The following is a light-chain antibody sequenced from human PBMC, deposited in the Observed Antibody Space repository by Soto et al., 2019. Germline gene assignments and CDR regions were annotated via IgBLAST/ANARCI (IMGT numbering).Light chain of an antibody. CDR3: QQYGALPYT. J-gene: IGKJ2*01. CDR1: QSVSSSY. CDR2: AAS. V-gene: IGKV3-20*01. Sequence: DIVFTQSPCTLSLSPGERATLSCRASQSVSSSYFAWYQQKPGQAPRLLIYAASRRASGIPDRFSGSGSGTDFTLTINRLEPEDFAVYYCQQYGALPYTFGQGTKVDIK.